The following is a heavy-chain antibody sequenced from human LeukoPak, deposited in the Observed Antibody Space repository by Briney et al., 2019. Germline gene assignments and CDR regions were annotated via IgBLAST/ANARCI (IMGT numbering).Heavy chain of an antibody. V-gene: IGHV3-23*01. J-gene: IGHJ4*02. Sequence: GGSLRLSCAASRFTFSSYAMSWVRQAPGKGLEWVSAISGSGGVTYYADSVKGRFTISRDNSNNTLYLQMNSLRAEGTAVYYCAKDPDCTSGVCYTFFDYWGQGTLVTVSS. D-gene: IGHD2-8*01. CDR1: RFTFSSYA. CDR3: AKDPDCTSGVCYTFFDY. CDR2: ISGSGGVT.